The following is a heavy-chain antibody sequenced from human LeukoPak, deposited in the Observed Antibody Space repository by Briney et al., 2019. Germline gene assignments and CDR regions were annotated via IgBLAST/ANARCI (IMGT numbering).Heavy chain of an antibody. D-gene: IGHD3-10*01. CDR1: GFTFSSYA. V-gene: IGHV3-30*04. Sequence: GRSLRLSCAASGFTFSSYAMHWVRQAPGKGLEWVAVISYDGSNKYYADSVKGRFTISRDNSKNMLYLQMNSLRAEDTAVYYCARDSYYYGSGSYLVSDYWGQGTLVTVSS. J-gene: IGHJ4*02. CDR2: ISYDGSNK. CDR3: ARDSYYYGSGSYLVSDY.